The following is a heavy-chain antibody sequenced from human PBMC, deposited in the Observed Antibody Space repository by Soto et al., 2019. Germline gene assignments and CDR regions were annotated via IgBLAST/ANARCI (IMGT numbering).Heavy chain of an antibody. J-gene: IGHJ6*03. V-gene: IGHV4-34*01. Sequence: QVQLQQWGAGLLKPSETLSLTCAVHGGSFTGYYWSWIRQPPGKGLEWIGEVNHSGSTKYNPSLESLVTISVDTSKNQFSLRLTSVTVADTAVYYCARGESVVVPATPPRYYSYYMDVWGVGTTVAVSS. CDR1: GGSFTGYY. D-gene: IGHD2-2*01. CDR3: ARGESVVVPATPPRYYSYYMDV. CDR2: VNHSGST.